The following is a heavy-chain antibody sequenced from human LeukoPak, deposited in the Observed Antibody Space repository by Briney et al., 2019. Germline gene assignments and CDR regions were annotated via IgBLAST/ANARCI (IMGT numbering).Heavy chain of an antibody. CDR3: ARRDYVGKHFDH. CDR2: IYPGDSDT. J-gene: IGHJ4*02. Sequence: GESPQISCNGSGYSFTSYWNGWVRQMPGKGLEWMGIIYPGDSDTRYSPSFQGQVTISADKSISTAYLQWSSLKASDTAMYYCARRDYVGKHFDHWGQGTLVTVSS. CDR1: GYSFTSYW. V-gene: IGHV5-51*01. D-gene: IGHD4-23*01.